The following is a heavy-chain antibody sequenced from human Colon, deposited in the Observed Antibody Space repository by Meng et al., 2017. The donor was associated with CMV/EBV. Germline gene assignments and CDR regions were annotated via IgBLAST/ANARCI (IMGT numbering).Heavy chain of an antibody. CDR1: GGSISSGTHY. J-gene: IGHJ4*02. CDR3: ARDDDSGWYFDH. V-gene: IGHV4-61*02. D-gene: IGHD6-19*01. CDR2: INTSGRT. Sequence: VQMTDSDPALLMTAHTLCLTFSFSGGSISSGTHYWNCIRQPAGNGLEWIGRINTSGRTNHNPSLKSRVTISRDTSKNQFSLKLNSVTAADTAVYYCARDDDSGWYFDHWGLGSLVTVSS.